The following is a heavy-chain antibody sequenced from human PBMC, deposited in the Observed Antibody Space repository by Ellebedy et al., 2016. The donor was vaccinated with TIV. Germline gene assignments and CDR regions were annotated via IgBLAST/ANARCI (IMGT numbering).Heavy chain of an antibody. V-gene: IGHV6-1*01. CDR3: VRGSRGAFDT. CDR1: GDSVSSNAVA. CDR2: TYYRSKWYN. Sequence: MPSETLSLTCAISGDSVSSNAVAWHWIRQSPSRGLEWLGRTYYRSKWYNEYAVYVKSRITINPDTSKNQFSLQLNSLTPEDQALYYCVRGSRGAFDTWGQGTMVTVSS. J-gene: IGHJ3*02.